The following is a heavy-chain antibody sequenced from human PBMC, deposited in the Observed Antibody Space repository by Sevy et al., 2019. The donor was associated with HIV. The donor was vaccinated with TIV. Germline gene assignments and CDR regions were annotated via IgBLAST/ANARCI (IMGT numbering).Heavy chain of an antibody. D-gene: IGHD3-10*02. CDR2: ISAYNGNT. CDR1: GYTFTSYG. CDR3: ARDAGTTMLWDAFDI. Sequence: ASVKVSCKASGYTFTSYGISWVRQAPGQGLEWMGWISAYNGNTNYAQKLQGRVTMTTDTSTGTAYMELRSLGSDDTAVDYCARDAGTTMLWDAFDIWGQGTMVTVSS. J-gene: IGHJ3*02. V-gene: IGHV1-18*01.